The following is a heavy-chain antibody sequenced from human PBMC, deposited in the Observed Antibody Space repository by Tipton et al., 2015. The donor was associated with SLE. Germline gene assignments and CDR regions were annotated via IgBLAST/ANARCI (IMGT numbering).Heavy chain of an antibody. J-gene: IGHJ6*02. CDR1: GGSFSSYY. CDR3: ARVTVMGFYYGMDV. CDR2: IYTSGST. Sequence: TLSLTCAVYGGSFSSYYWSWIRQPAGKGLEWIGRIYTSGSTNYNPSLKSRVTISVDTSKNQFSLKLSSVTAADTAVYYCARVTVMGFYYGMDVWGQGTTVTVSS. V-gene: IGHV4-59*10. D-gene: IGHD4-11*01.